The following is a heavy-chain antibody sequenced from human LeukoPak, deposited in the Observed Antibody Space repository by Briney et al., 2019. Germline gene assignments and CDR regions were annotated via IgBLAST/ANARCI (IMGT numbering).Heavy chain of an antibody. CDR1: GFTFSSYG. J-gene: IGHJ4*02. CDR2: IKQDGSEK. CDR3: ARMRGSYSFDY. V-gene: IGHV3-7*01. Sequence: GGSLRLSCAASGFTFSSYGMHWVRQAPGKGLEWVANIKQDGSEKYYVDSVKGRFTISRDNAKNSLYLQMNSLRAEDTAVYYCARMRGSYSFDYWGQGTLVTVSS. D-gene: IGHD1-26*01.